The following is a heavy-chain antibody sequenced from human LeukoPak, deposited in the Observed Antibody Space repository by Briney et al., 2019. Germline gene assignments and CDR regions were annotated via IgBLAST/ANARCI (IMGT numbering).Heavy chain of an antibody. Sequence: KPSETLSLTCTVSGGSSNNYYRSWIRQSAGKGLEWIGRIYTSGSTNYNPSLKSRVSMSVDTSKNQFSLRLRSVTAADTAVYYCARESGYYYDTSGYTFDYWGQGILVTVSS. CDR2: IYTSGST. D-gene: IGHD3-22*01. V-gene: IGHV4-4*07. CDR1: GGSSNNYY. J-gene: IGHJ4*02. CDR3: ARESGYYYDTSGYTFDY.